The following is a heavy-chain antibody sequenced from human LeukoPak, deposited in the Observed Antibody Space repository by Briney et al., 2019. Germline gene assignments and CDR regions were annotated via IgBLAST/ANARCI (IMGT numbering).Heavy chain of an antibody. CDR2: IYTSGST. V-gene: IGHV4-4*07. CDR1: GGSISSYY. Sequence: PSETLSLTCTVSGGSISSYYWSWIRQPAGKGLEWIGRIYTSGSTNYNPSLKSRVTISVDTSKNQFSLKLSSVTAADTAVYYCASTLSGSYPYYFDYWGQGTLVTVSS. CDR3: ASTLSGSYPYYFDY. D-gene: IGHD1-26*01. J-gene: IGHJ4*02.